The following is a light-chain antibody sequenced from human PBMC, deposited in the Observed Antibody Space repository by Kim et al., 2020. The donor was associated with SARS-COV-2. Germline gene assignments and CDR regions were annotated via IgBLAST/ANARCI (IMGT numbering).Light chain of an antibody. V-gene: IGKV1-5*01. CDR3: QQYKSYST. Sequence: GDRVTITCRASQSISNWLAWYQQKPGKAPKLLINDASRLENGVPSRFSGSGSGTEFTLTISSLQPYDFATYYCQQYKSYSTFGPGTKVDIK. CDR2: DAS. J-gene: IGKJ1*01. CDR1: QSISNW.